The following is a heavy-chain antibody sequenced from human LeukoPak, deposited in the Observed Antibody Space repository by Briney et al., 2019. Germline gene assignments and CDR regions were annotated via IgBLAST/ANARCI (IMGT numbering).Heavy chain of an antibody. CDR3: ARNSGSGFDY. J-gene: IGHJ4*02. D-gene: IGHD2-15*01. CDR2: IDPSGGST. V-gene: IGHV1-46*01. CDR1: GYTFTSYY. Sequence: ASVKVSCKASGYTFTSYYIVWVRQAPGQGLEWMGRIDPSGGSTSYAQEFQGRVTMTRGTSTSTVYMDLSSLISEDTAVYYCARNSGSGFDYWGQGTLVTVSS.